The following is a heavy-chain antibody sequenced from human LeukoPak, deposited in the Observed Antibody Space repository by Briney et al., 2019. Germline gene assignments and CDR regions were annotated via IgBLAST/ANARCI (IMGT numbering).Heavy chain of an antibody. J-gene: IGHJ4*02. D-gene: IGHD3-22*01. CDR1: GFTFSSYA. Sequence: GGSLRLSCAASGFTFSSYAMSWVRQAPGKGLEWVSAISGSGSSTYYADSVKGRFTISRDNSKNTLYLQMNSLRAEDTAVYYCAKDETGNYYDSSGYPSYFDYWGQGTLVTVSS. V-gene: IGHV3-23*01. CDR2: ISGSGSST. CDR3: AKDETGNYYDSSGYPSYFDY.